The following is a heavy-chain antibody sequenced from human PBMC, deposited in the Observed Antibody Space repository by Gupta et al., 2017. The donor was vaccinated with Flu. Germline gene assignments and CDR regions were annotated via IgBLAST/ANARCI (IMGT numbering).Heavy chain of an antibody. CDR3: ALRYSNWIYYYYMDV. Sequence: APGKGLEWVSAISGSGGSTYYADSVKGRFTISRDNSKNTLYLQMNSLRAEDTAVYYCALRYSNWIYYYYMDVWGKGTTVTVSS. J-gene: IGHJ6*03. CDR2: ISGSGGST. D-gene: IGHD4-4*01. V-gene: IGHV3-23*01.